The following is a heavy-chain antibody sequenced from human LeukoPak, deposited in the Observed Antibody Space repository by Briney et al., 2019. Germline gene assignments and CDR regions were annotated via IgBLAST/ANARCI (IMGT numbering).Heavy chain of an antibody. J-gene: IGHJ5*02. CDR2: IYTSGST. D-gene: IGHD2-15*01. CDR3: ARELVVAATKMGWFDP. Sequence: SETLSLTCTVSGGSTSSGSYYWSWIRQPAGKGLEWIGRIYTSGSTNYNPSLKSRVTISVDTSKNQFSLKLSSVTAADTAVYYCARELVVAATKMGWFDPWGQGTLVTVSS. V-gene: IGHV4-61*02. CDR1: GGSTSSGSYY.